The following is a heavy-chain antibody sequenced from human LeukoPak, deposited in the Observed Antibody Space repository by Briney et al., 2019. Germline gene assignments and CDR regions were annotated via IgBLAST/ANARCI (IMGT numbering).Heavy chain of an antibody. CDR1: GGSISSGSYY. J-gene: IGHJ4*02. Sequence: PSQTLSLTCTVSGGSISSGSYYWRWLRQPAGKGREWIGRIYTSGSTNYNPSLKSRVTISVDTSKNQFSLKLSSVTAADTAVYYCARTRIFNYYDSSGYRDYWGQGTLVTVSS. V-gene: IGHV4-61*02. D-gene: IGHD3-22*01. CDR3: ARTRIFNYYDSSGYRDY. CDR2: IYTSGST.